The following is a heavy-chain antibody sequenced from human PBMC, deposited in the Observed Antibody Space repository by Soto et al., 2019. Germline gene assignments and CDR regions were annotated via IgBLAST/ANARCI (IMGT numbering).Heavy chain of an antibody. Sequence: PSETLSLTCTVSGGSISSYYWSWIRQPPGKGLEWIGYIYYSGSTNYNPSLKSRVTISVDTSKNQFSLKLSSVTAADTAVYYCARDLRGIAAAGGFDPWGQGTLVTVSS. CDR1: GGSISSYY. V-gene: IGHV4-59*01. CDR3: ARDLRGIAAAGGFDP. D-gene: IGHD6-13*01. J-gene: IGHJ5*02. CDR2: IYYSGST.